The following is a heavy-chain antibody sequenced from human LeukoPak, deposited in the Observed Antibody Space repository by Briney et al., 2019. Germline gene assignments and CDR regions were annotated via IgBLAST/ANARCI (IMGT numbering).Heavy chain of an antibody. CDR2: ISGSGGST. CDR3: AKDLGYLATKLGGDY. J-gene: IGHJ4*02. D-gene: IGHD5-12*01. V-gene: IGHV3-23*01. Sequence: GGSLRLSCAASGFTFDDYAMSWVRQAPGKGLEWVSAISGSGGSTYYADSVKGRFTISRDNSKNTLYLQMNSLRAEDTAVYYCAKDLGYLATKLGGDYWGQGTLVTVSS. CDR1: GFTFDDYA.